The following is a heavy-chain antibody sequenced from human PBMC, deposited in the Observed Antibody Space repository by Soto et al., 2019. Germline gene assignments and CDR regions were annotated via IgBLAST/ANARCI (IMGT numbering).Heavy chain of an antibody. V-gene: IGHV4-4*07. CDR3: ARGSKSSGRYGVDD. CDR2: LYSSGNT. D-gene: IGHD1-26*01. J-gene: IGHJ4*02. Sequence: PETISHTWSVSGAAITSYGWIWIRQPAGKGLEWIGRLYSSGNTNDNPSFKSRLSMSADTSKNQFSLKLTSVTAADTAVYYCARGSKSSGRYGVDDRSQGALVTVS. CDR1: GAAITSYG.